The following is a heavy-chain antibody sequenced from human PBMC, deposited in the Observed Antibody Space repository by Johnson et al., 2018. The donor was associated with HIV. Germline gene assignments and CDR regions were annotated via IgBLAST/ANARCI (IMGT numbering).Heavy chain of an antibody. D-gene: IGHD6-19*01. CDR3: ARAVARGQWLANGYI. J-gene: IGHJ3*02. CDR2: IWYDGSNK. CDR1: EFSFSTYA. V-gene: IGHV3-33*01. Sequence: QEQLVESGGGVVQPGRSLRLSCAASEFSFSTYAMHWVRQAPGKGLEWVALIWYDGSNKNYADSVKGRFTISRDNSKNTLFLQMNSLRAEDTAVFYCARAVARGQWLANGYIWGQGTMVTVSS.